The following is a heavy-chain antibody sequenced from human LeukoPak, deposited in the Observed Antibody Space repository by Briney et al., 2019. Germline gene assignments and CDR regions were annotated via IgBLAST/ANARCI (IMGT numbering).Heavy chain of an antibody. CDR3: ARDWETGYDILTGYWNY. CDR1: GFTFSSYG. D-gene: IGHD3-9*01. CDR2: IRYDGSNK. Sequence: PGGSLRLSCAASGFTFSSYGMHWVRQAPGKGLEWVAFIRYDGSNKYYADSVKGRFTISRDNAKNSLYLQMNSLRAEDTAVYYCARDWETGYDILTGYWNYWGQGTLVTVSS. J-gene: IGHJ4*02. V-gene: IGHV3-30*02.